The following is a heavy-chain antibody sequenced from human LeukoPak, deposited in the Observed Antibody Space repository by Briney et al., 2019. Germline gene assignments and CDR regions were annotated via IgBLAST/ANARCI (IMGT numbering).Heavy chain of an antibody. D-gene: IGHD3-22*01. CDR3: ARVFYDSSGYYYNWFDP. J-gene: IGHJ5*02. CDR1: GYTFTGYY. V-gene: IGHV1-2*02. CDR2: INPNSGGT. Sequence: GASVKVSCKASGYTFTGYYMHWVRQAPGQGLEWMGWINPNSGGTNYAQKFQGRVTMTRDTSISTAYMELSRLRSDDTAVYYCARVFYDSSGYYYNWFDPWGQGTLVTVSS.